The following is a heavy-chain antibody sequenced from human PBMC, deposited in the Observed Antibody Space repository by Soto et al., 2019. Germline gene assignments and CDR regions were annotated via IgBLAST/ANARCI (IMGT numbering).Heavy chain of an antibody. D-gene: IGHD3-16*01. CDR2: IYWDDDK. Sequence: XGPTLVNPTQTLTLTCTYSGFSLRTTGVGVGWIRQPPGKALEWLGIIYWDDDKRYSPSLKSRLTLTSDISKSQVVLTMTNMGPVDTATYFCAHTWGLPFDYWGPGNLVTVSS. J-gene: IGHJ4*02. V-gene: IGHV2-5*02. CDR3: AHTWGLPFDY. CDR1: GFSLRTTGVG.